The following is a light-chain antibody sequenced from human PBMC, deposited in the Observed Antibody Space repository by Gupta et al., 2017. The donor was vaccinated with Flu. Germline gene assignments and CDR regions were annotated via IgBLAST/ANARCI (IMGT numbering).Light chain of an antibody. CDR2: DAS. CDR3: QHYDNWLTYS. Sequence: DIVMTQSPGTLSVSPGERATLSCRASRSVKSKLAWYQQKPDQAPRLLIYDASTRVTGIPARFRGSGSGTEFTLTISSLQSEDFAVYYCQHYDNWLTYSFGQGTKLEIK. J-gene: IGKJ2*01. V-gene: IGKV3D-15*01. CDR1: RSVKSK.